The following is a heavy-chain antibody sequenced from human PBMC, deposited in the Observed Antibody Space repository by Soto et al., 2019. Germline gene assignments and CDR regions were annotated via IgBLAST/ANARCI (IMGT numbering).Heavy chain of an antibody. Sequence: QLQLQESGPGLVKPWETLSLTCTVSGGSISSSSYYWGWIRQPPGKGLEWIGSIYYSGSTYYNPSLKSRVTISVDTSKNQFSLKLSSVTAADTAVYYCARYSSLTLGWGQGTQVTVST. CDR3: ARYSSLTLG. J-gene: IGHJ4*02. V-gene: IGHV4-39*01. CDR1: GGSISSSSYY. CDR2: IYYSGST. D-gene: IGHD6-6*01.